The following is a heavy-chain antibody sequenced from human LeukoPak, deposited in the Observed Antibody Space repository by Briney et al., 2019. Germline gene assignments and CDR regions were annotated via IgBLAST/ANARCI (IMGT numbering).Heavy chain of an antibody. CDR2: ISGSGDST. CDR1: GFFFSNYG. CDR3: AKDHVGRSGSYLAFDY. D-gene: IGHD1-26*01. J-gene: IGHJ4*02. Sequence: GGSLRLSCVTSGFFFSNYGLSWVRQSPGKGLEWDSVISGSGDSTYYSDSVEGRFTISRDNSKNTLHLQMNSLRAEDTAVYYCAKDHVGRSGSYLAFDYWGQGTLVTVSS. V-gene: IGHV3-23*01.